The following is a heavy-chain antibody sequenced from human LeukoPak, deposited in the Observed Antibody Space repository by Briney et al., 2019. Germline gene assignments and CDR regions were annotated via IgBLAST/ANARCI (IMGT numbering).Heavy chain of an antibody. CDR1: GGSISSYY. D-gene: IGHD3-10*01. V-gene: IGHV4-59*01. J-gene: IGHJ4*02. Sequence: SETLSLTCTVSGGSISSYYWSWIRQPPGKGLEGIGYIYYSGSTNYNPSLKSRVTISVDTSKNQFSLKLSSVTAADTAVYYCARGRGSGFGEFPHWGQGTLVTVSS. CDR3: ARGRGSGFGEFPH. CDR2: IYYSGST.